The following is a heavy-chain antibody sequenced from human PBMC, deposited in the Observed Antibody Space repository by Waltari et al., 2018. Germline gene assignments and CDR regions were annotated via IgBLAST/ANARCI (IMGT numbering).Heavy chain of an antibody. Sequence: EMQLVESGGGLMQPGGSLRISCAASGFTVSSNYMSWVRQAPGKGLEWVSVIYSGGSTYYADSVKGRFTISRDNSKNTLSLQMNSLRAEDTAVYFCAREAGGYDSRGYFDFWGQGTLVTVSS. J-gene: IGHJ5*01. CDR2: IYSGGST. D-gene: IGHD3-22*01. CDR3: AREAGGYDSRGYFDF. V-gene: IGHV3-53*02. CDR1: GFTVSSNY.